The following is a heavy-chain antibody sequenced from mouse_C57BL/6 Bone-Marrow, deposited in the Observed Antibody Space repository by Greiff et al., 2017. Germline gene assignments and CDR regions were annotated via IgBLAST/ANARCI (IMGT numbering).Heavy chain of an antibody. D-gene: IGHD1-1*01. V-gene: IGHV1-22*01. Sequence: EVKLQESGPELVKPGASVKMSCKASGYTFTDYNMHWVKQSHGKSLEWIGYINPNNGGTSYNQKFKGKATLTVNKSSSTAYMELRSLTSEDSAAYYCARSYYYGSSYEAYWGQGTLVTVSA. J-gene: IGHJ3*01. CDR2: INPNNGGT. CDR3: ARSYYYGSSYEAY. CDR1: GYTFTDYN.